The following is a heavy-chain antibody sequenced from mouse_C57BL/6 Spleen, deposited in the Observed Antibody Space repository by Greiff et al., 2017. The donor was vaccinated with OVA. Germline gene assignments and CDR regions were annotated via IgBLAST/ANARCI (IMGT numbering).Heavy chain of an antibody. V-gene: IGHV1-39*01. CDR1: GYSFTDYN. J-gene: IGHJ4*01. Sequence: VPLQQSGPELVKPGASVMISCKASGYSFTDYNMNWVKQSNGKSLEWIGVINPNYGTTSYNQKFKGKATLTVDQSSSTAYMQLNSLTSEDSAVYYCAIGERRDGYYYAMYYWGQGTSVTVSS. D-gene: IGHD2-3*01. CDR2: INPNYGTT. CDR3: AIGERRDGYYYAMYY.